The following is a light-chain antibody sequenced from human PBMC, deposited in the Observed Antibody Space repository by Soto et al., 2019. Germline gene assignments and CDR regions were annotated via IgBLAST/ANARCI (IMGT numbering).Light chain of an antibody. CDR3: QQRSDWPLT. V-gene: IGKV3-11*01. Sequence: EIVLTQSPTTLSLSPGERATLSCRASQSVSSYFAWYQQKPGQAPRLLIYDASPRAADIPARFSGSGSGTDFTLTISSLEPEDFAVYYCQQRSDWPLTFGGGTKVEIK. J-gene: IGKJ4*01. CDR2: DAS. CDR1: QSVSSY.